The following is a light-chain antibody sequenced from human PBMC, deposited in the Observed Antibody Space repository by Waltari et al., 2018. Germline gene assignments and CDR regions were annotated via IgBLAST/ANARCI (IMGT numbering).Light chain of an antibody. Sequence: QSVLTQPPSASGTPGQRVTIPCSGSSSNIGSNTVNWYQQLPGTAPKLLIYSNNQRPSGVRDRFSGSKSGTSASLAISGLQSEDEADYYCAAWDDSLNGWVFGGGTKLTVL. CDR1: SSNIGSNT. J-gene: IGLJ3*02. V-gene: IGLV1-44*01. CDR3: AAWDDSLNGWV. CDR2: SNN.